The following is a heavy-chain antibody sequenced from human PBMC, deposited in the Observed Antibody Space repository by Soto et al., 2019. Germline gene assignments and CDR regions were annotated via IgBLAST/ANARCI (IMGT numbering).Heavy chain of an antibody. V-gene: IGHV4-59*01. D-gene: IGHD1-26*01. CDR1: CGSISSYY. J-gene: IGHJ5*02. Sequence: TCTVSCGSISSYYWSWIRQPPGKGLEWIGYIYYSGSTNYNPSLKSRVTISVDTSKNQFSLKLSSVTAADTAVYYCARXTQYVVGATGWFDPWGQGTLVTVSS. CDR3: ARXTQYVVGATGWFDP. CDR2: IYYSGST.